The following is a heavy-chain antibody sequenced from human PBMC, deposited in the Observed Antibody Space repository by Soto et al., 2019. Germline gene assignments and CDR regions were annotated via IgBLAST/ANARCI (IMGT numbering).Heavy chain of an antibody. CDR1: GLTFSSSW. J-gene: IGHJ4*02. D-gene: IGHD3-10*01. CDR2: LNSDGTSV. V-gene: IGHV3-74*01. CDR3: ASGWVGELRV. Sequence: EVQLVESGGGLVRPGGSLRLSCTASGLTFSSSWMHWVRQAPGKGLMWVSRLNSDGTSVTYADSVKGRFTISRDNAMNTLFLQMNSLRDEDTAMYFCASGWVGELRVWGQGTLVSVSS.